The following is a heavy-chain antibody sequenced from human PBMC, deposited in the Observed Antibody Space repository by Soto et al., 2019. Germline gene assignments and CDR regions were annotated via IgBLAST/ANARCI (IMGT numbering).Heavy chain of an antibody. D-gene: IGHD6-13*01. Sequence: GGSLRLSCAASGFTFSASAMHWVRQASGKGLEWVGRIRSKANTYATAYAASVNGRFTISRDDSKNTLYLQMNSLRAEDTAAYYCAKVYSSRGHYFDYWGQGTLVTVSS. CDR3: AKVYSSRGHYFDY. J-gene: IGHJ4*02. V-gene: IGHV3-73*01. CDR2: IRSKANTYAT. CDR1: GFTFSASA.